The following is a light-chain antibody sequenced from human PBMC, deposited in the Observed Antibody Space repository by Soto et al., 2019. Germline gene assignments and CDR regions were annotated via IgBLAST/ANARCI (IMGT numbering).Light chain of an antibody. J-gene: IGKJ5*01. V-gene: IGKV3-11*01. CDR2: DAS. CDR3: QQRSNWPPIT. Sequence: EIALTQSPDTLSLSPGERATLSCIASQSVSSYLAWYQQKPGQAPRLLIYDASNRATGIPARFSGSGSGTDFTLTISSLEPEDFAVYYCQQRSNWPPITFGQGTRLEIK. CDR1: QSVSSY.